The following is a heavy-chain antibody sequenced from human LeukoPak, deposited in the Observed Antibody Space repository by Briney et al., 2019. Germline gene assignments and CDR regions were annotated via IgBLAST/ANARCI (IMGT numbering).Heavy chain of an antibody. D-gene: IGHD5-18*01. Sequence: SETLSLTCTVSGYSISSGYYWGWIRQPPGKGLEWIGTIYQSGITYYKPSLKSRVTISVDTSKKQFSLKLSSVTAADTAVYYCAREGVGYSYAYDYWGQGTLVTVSS. V-gene: IGHV4-38-2*02. CDR1: GYSISSGYY. CDR2: IYQSGIT. CDR3: AREGVGYSYAYDY. J-gene: IGHJ4*02.